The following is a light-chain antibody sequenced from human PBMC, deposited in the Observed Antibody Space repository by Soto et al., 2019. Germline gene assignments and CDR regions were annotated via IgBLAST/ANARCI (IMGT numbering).Light chain of an antibody. Sequence: QSALTQPASVSGSPGQSITISCTGTSSDVGGYNYVSWYQQHPGKAPKLMISDVSNRPSGVSNRFSGSKSGNTASLTISGLQAEDEADYYCSSYTSSIVVFGGGTKLTVL. V-gene: IGLV2-14*01. J-gene: IGLJ2*01. CDR2: DVS. CDR1: SSDVGGYNY. CDR3: SSYTSSIVV.